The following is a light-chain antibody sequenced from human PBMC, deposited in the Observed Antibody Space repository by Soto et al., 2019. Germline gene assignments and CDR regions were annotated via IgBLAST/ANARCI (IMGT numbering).Light chain of an antibody. CDR3: QQYDKWPPNA. CDR2: GAS. V-gene: IGKV3-15*01. J-gene: IGKJ5*01. CDR1: QSVDGY. Sequence: EVVMTQSPATLSVSLGESATLSCRASQSVDGYLAWYQQKHGQAPRLLIYGASTRATGVTARFRGGGSGTKFPLTCERPRSEKSSFYYCQQYDKWPPNALGQGTRLEIK.